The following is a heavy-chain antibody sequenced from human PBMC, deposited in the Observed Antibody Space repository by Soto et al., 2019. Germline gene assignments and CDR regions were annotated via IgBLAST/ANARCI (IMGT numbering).Heavy chain of an antibody. CDR3: AKDPRITMVRGVRGPFDY. Sequence: GGSLRLSCAASGLTVSSNYMTWVRQAPGKGLEWVSIIHSGGSTFYADSVKGRFIISRDDSKNMLYLQMNSLRAEDTAVYYRAKDPRITMVRGVRGPFDYWGQGTLVTVSS. V-gene: IGHV3-66*01. CDR1: GLTVSSNY. D-gene: IGHD3-10*01. J-gene: IGHJ4*02. CDR2: IHSGGST.